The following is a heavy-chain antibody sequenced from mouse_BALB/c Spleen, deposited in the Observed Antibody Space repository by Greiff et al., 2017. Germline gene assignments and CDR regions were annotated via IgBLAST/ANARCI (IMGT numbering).Heavy chain of an antibody. V-gene: IGHV1-66*01. CDR1: GYSFTSYY. J-gene: IGHJ4*01. D-gene: IGHD4-1*01. Sequence: QVQLQQSGPELVKPGASVKISCKASGYSFTSYYIHWVKQRPGQGLEWIGWIFPGSGNTKYNEKFKGKATLTADTSSSTAYMQLSSLTSEDSAVYFCARSELGPYAMDYWGQGTSVTVSS. CDR2: IFPGSGNT. CDR3: ARSELGPYAMDY.